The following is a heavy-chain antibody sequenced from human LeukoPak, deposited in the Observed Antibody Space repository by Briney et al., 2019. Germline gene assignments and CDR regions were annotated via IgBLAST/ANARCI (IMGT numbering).Heavy chain of an antibody. Sequence: SETLSLTCTVSGYSISSGYYWGWIRQPPGKGLEWIGSIYHSGSTYYNPSLKSRVTISVDTSKNQFSLKLSSVTAADTAVYYCARFGTHSTNYYFDYWGQGTLVTVSS. J-gene: IGHJ4*02. CDR1: GYSISSGYY. V-gene: IGHV4-38-2*02. CDR3: ARFGTHSTNYYFDY. CDR2: IYHSGST. D-gene: IGHD2-2*01.